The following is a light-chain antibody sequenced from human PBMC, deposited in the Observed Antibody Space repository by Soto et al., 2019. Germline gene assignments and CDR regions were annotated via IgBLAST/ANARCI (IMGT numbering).Light chain of an antibody. V-gene: IGKV2D-29*01. J-gene: IGKJ5*01. CDR1: QSLLQSDGKTY. CDR3: MQSIQLPIT. CDR2: EVS. Sequence: DIVITQTPLSLSVTPGQSASMSCNSSQSLLQSDGKTYLFWYLQKPGQPPQLLTYEVSRRLSGVPDRISGSGSGTDFTLKTSRVEAVDVGVYYCMQSIQLPITFGQGTRLEI.